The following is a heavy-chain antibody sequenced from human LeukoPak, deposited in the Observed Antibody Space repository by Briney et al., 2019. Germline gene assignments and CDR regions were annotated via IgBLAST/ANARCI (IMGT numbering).Heavy chain of an antibody. J-gene: IGHJ5*02. CDR3: ARSDTRSSWFDP. Sequence: SETLSLTCTVSGGSISSSSYYWGWIRQPPGKGLEWIGEIYHSGSTNYKPSLKNRVTISVDKSKNQFSLKLTSVTAADTAVYYCARSDTRSSWFDPWGQGTLVTVSS. CDR2: IYHSGST. D-gene: IGHD5-18*01. CDR1: GGSISSSSYY. V-gene: IGHV4-39*07.